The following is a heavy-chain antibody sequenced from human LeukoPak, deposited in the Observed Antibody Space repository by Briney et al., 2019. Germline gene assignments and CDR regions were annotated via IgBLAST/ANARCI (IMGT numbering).Heavy chain of an antibody. V-gene: IGHV4-59*01. J-gene: IGHJ4*02. CDR2: IYSTGST. CDR1: GDSINIDY. CDR3: ARGSGYDGSRT. Sequence: MASETLSLTCTVSGDSINIDYWMWIRQPPGKGLEWIGYIYSTGSTDYNPSLKSRVTISIDTSRNRFSLKPNSVTAADTAIYYCARGSGYDGSRTWGQGTLVTVSS. D-gene: IGHD5-12*01.